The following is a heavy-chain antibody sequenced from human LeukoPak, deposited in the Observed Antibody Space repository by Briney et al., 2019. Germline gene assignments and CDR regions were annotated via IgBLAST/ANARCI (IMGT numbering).Heavy chain of an antibody. CDR2: IYYSGST. D-gene: IGHD6-19*01. CDR3: ARAVSGRFDY. Sequence: LSLTCXVSGGSXSPYHWGWIRQPPGKGLEWTGYIYYSGSTNYNPSLNSRVTISVDTSKNQFSLRLSSVTAADTAIYYCARAVSGRFDYWGQGTLVTVSS. V-gene: IGHV4-59*08. J-gene: IGHJ4*02. CDR1: GGSXSPYH.